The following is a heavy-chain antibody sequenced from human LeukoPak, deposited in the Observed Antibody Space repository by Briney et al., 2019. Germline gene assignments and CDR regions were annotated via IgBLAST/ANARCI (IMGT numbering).Heavy chain of an antibody. V-gene: IGHV4-61*02. CDR2: IYTSGSI. CDR1: GGSVSSDNYY. Sequence: SQTLSLTCTVSGGSVSSDNYYWSWIRQPAGKGLEWIGRIYTSGSINYNPSLEGRVTISVDTSKNQFSLKLSSVTAAYTAVYYCAGEHGFDSSGYYFPHHWGQGTLVTVSS. CDR3: AGEHGFDSSGYYFPHH. D-gene: IGHD3-22*01. J-gene: IGHJ5*02.